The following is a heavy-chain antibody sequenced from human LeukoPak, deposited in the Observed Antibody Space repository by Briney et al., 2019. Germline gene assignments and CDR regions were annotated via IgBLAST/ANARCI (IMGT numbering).Heavy chain of an antibody. J-gene: IGHJ6*02. CDR1: GFTFTNDF. V-gene: IGHV3-48*04. CDR3: ARLRYYGMDV. Sequence: PGGSLRLSCAASGFTFTNDFMTWVRQAPGKGLEWVSYTSSSSSTIYYADSVKSRFTISRDNAKNSLYLQMNSLRAEDTAVYYCARLRYYGMDVWGQGTTVTVSS. CDR2: TSSSSSTI.